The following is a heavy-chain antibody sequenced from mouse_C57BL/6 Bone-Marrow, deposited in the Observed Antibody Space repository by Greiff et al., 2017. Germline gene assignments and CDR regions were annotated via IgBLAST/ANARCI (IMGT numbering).Heavy chain of an antibody. D-gene: IGHD2-5*01. J-gene: IGHJ3*01. V-gene: IGHV5-12*01. Sequence: EVQLVESGGGLVQPGGSLKLSCAASGFTFSDYYMYWVRQTPEKRLEWVAYISNGGGSTYYPDTVKGRFTIPKDNAKNTPYLQLSRLKSEDTAMYYFARRVIVSTKVSYWGRGTLVTVT. CDR3: ARRVIVSTKVSY. CDR2: ISNGGGST. CDR1: GFTFSDYY.